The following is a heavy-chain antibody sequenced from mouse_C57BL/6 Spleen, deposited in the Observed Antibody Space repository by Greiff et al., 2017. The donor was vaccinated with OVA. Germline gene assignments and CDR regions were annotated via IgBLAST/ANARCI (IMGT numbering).Heavy chain of an antibody. J-gene: IGHJ2*01. Sequence: QVQLQQSGADLARPGASVTMSCKASGFTFTSYTMHWVNQRPGQGLEWIGYINPSSGYTKYKQKLEDKSTLTADKSTSTAYMQLNSMTYEDSAVYNCAREGCYDGGFDYWGQGTTLTVSS. D-gene: IGHD2-3*01. CDR3: AREGCYDGGFDY. CDR2: INPSSGYT. V-gene: IGHV1-4*01. CDR1: GFTFTSYT.